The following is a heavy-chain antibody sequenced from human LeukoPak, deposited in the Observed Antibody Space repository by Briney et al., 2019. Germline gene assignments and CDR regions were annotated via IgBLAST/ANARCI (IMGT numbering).Heavy chain of an antibody. J-gene: IGHJ4*02. Sequence: ASVKVSCKASGYSFVGYGITWVRQAPGQGLEWMGWISAYNGNTNYAQKLQGRVTMTTDTSTSTAYMELRSLRSDDTAVYYCARGGHYYDSSGYLYYFDYWGQGTLVTVSS. CDR2: ISAYNGNT. CDR3: ARGGHYYDSSGYLYYFDY. D-gene: IGHD3-22*01. CDR1: GYSFVGYG. V-gene: IGHV1-18*01.